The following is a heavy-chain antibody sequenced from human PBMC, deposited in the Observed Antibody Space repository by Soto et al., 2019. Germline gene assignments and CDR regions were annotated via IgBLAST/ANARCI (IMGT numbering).Heavy chain of an antibody. CDR2: INHSGST. J-gene: IGHJ5*02. V-gene: IGHV4-34*01. D-gene: IGHD3-3*01. Sequence: QVQLQQWGAGLLKPSETLSLTCAVYGGSFSGYYWSWIRQPPGKGLEWIGEINHSGSTNYNPSLKSRVTISVDTSKNQFSRKLSSVTAADTAVYYCARGGVFWSVLWFDPWGQGTLVTVSS. CDR3: ARGGVFWSVLWFDP. CDR1: GGSFSGYY.